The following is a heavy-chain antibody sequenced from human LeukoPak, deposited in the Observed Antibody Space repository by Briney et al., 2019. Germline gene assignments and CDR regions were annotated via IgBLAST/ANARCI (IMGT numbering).Heavy chain of an antibody. Sequence: GESLKISCKGSGYSFTTSWIGWVRQIPGKGLEWMGIVFPADSDARYSPSFQGQVTFSADKSISTAYLQWSSLKASDSATYYCARHGGAFDYWGQGTLVTVSS. CDR3: ARHGGAFDY. J-gene: IGHJ4*02. D-gene: IGHD4-17*01. V-gene: IGHV5-51*01. CDR1: GYSFTTSW. CDR2: VFPADSDA.